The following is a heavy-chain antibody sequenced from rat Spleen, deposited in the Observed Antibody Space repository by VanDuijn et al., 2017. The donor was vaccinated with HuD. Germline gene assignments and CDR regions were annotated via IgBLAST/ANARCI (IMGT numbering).Heavy chain of an antibody. J-gene: IGHJ2*01. CDR2: IDYSGRT. V-gene: IGHV3-1*01. Sequence: EVQLQESGPGLVKPSQSLSLTCSVTGYSITSNYWGWIRKFPGNKMEWMGYIDYSGRTSYNPSLKSRISITRDTSKNQFFLLLNSITAEDTATYHCARGPVDYWGRGVMVTVSS. CDR3: ARGPVDY. CDR1: GYSITSNY.